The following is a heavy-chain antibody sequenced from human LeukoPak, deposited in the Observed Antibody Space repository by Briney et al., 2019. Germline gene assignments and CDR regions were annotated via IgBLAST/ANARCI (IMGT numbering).Heavy chain of an antibody. V-gene: IGHV4-39*07. CDR1: GGSISSRSYY. CDR2: IYNSEST. CDR3: ASGEPRHSSRIVVGDN. D-gene: IGHD3-22*01. Sequence: SETLSLTCTVSGGSISSRSYYWGWIRQPPGKGLEWIGSIYNSESTYYNPSLKSRVTISVDTSKNQLSLKVSSVTAADTAVYYCASGEPRHSSRIVVGDNWGQGTLVTVSS. J-gene: IGHJ4*02.